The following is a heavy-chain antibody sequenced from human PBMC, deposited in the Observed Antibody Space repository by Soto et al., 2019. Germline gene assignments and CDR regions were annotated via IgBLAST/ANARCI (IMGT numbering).Heavy chain of an antibody. D-gene: IGHD3-10*01. CDR1: GGTFSSYA. V-gene: IGHV1-69*01. J-gene: IGHJ6*02. CDR2: IIPIFGTS. CDR3: ARSRVTMVRGVTEVYYYGMDV. Sequence: QVQLVQSGAEVKKPGSSVKVSCKASGGTFSSYAISWVRQAPGQGLEWMGGIIPIFGTSNYAQKFQGRVTITADESTSTAYMELGSLRSEDTAVYYCARSRVTMVRGVTEVYYYGMDVWGQGTTVTVSS.